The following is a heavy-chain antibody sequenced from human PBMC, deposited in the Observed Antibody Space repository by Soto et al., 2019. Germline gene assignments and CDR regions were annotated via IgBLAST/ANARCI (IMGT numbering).Heavy chain of an antibody. CDR1: GFTFSSYS. CDR3: ARDLGDGYNLYFDY. J-gene: IGHJ4*02. CDR2: ISSSSSYI. V-gene: IGHV3-21*01. Sequence: EVQLVESGGGLVKPGGSLRLSCAASGFTFSSYSMNWVRQAPGKGLAWVSSISSSSSYIYYADSVKGRFTISRDNAKNSLYLQMNSLRAEDTAVYYCARDLGDGYNLYFDYWGQGTLVTVSS. D-gene: IGHD5-12*01.